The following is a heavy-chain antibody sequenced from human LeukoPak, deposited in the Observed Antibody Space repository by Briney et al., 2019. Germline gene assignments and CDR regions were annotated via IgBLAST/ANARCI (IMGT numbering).Heavy chain of an antibody. J-gene: IGHJ4*02. D-gene: IGHD3-3*01. V-gene: IGHV1-69*05. CDR2: IIPIFGTA. CDR1: GGTFSSYA. Sequence: SVKFSCKASGGTFSSYAISWVRQAPGQGLEWMGGIIPIFGTANYAQKFQGRVTITTDESTSTAYMELSSLRSEDTAVYYCARDGSPWSGYSPYYFDYWGQGTLVTVSS. CDR3: ARDGSPWSGYSPYYFDY.